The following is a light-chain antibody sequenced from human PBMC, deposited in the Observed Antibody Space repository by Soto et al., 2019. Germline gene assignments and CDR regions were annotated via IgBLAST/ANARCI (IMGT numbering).Light chain of an antibody. CDR3: MHALQTPIT. V-gene: IGKV2-28*01. CDR1: QSLLHIVGYNY. Sequence: LLNQSPPPLPVTPGEPAPISCRSSQSLLHIVGYNYLHWHLQKPGQSPQLLIYLGSSRASGVSDRFSGRGSGTDFTLKISRVEAEDVGVYYCMHALQTPITFGQGTRLEIK. CDR2: LGS. J-gene: IGKJ5*01.